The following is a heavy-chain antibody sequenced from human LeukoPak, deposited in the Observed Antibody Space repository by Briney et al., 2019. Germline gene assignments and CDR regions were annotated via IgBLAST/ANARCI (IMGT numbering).Heavy chain of an antibody. CDR2: INPNSGGT. D-gene: IGHD6-19*01. Sequence: GASVKVSCKASGYTFTDYYLHWVRQAPGQGLEWMGWINPNSGGTNYAQKFQGRVTMTRDTSISTAYMELSRLRSDDTAVYYCARAQPWYSSGPQFDPWGQGTLVTVSS. J-gene: IGHJ5*02. CDR3: ARAQPWYSSGPQFDP. V-gene: IGHV1-2*02. CDR1: GYTFTDYY.